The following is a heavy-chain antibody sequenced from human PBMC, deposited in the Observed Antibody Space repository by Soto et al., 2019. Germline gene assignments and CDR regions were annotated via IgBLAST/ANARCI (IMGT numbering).Heavy chain of an antibody. CDR3: ARGAYDFWSGCQETYYYYYGMDV. Sequence: TSETLSLTCAVYGGAFSGYYWSWIRQPPGKGLEWIGEINHSGSTNYNPSLKSRVTISVDTSKNQFSLKLSSVTAADTAVYYCARGAYDFWSGCQETYYYYYGMDVWGQGTTVTVSS. CDR1: GGAFSGYY. D-gene: IGHD3-3*01. CDR2: INHSGST. V-gene: IGHV4-34*01. J-gene: IGHJ6*02.